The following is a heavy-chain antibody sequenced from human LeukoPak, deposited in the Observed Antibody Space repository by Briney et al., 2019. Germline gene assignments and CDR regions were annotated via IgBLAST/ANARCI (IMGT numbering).Heavy chain of an antibody. V-gene: IGHV1-2*02. CDR3: ARGDCSSTSCYRNWFDP. D-gene: IGHD2-2*01. CDR1: GYTFTGYY. Sequence: ASVKVSCKASGYTFTGYYIHWVRQAPGQGLEWMGWINPNNGGTNYAQTFQGRVTMTRDTSISTAYMELSSLRSEDTAVYYCARGDCSSTSCYRNWFDPWGQGTLVTVSS. CDR2: INPNNGGT. J-gene: IGHJ5*02.